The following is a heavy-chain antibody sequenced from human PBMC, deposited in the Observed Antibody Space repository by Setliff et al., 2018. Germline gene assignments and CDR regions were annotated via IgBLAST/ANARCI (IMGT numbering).Heavy chain of an antibody. CDR3: ARCRRGNYDFWSGYSNWFDP. CDR2: MNPNSGNT. CDR1: GYTFTSYD. Sequence: ASVKVSCKASGYTFTSYDINWVRQATGQGLEWMGWMNPNSGNTGYAQQFQGRVTITRNTSISTAYMELSSLRSEDTAVYYCARCRRGNYDFWSGYSNWFDPWGQRTLVTVSS. J-gene: IGHJ5*02. V-gene: IGHV1-8*03. D-gene: IGHD3-3*01.